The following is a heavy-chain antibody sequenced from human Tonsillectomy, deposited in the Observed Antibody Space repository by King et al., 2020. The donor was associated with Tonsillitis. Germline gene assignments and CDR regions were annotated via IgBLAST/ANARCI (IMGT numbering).Heavy chain of an antibody. Sequence: VQLPQWGAGLLKPSETLSLTCGVNGGSVSGYYWSWIRQPPGKGLEWIGEINQSGSTNYNPSLKSRVIVSVDMSKYQISLNLSSVTAADTAVYYCARSPGNWFDPWGQGTLVTVSS. CDR3: ARSPGNWFDP. D-gene: IGHD3-10*01. CDR2: INQSGST. J-gene: IGHJ5*02. V-gene: IGHV4-34*01. CDR1: GGSVSGYY.